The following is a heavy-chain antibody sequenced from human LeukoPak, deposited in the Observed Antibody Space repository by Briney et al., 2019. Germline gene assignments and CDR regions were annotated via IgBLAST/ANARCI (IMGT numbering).Heavy chain of an antibody. CDR3: ARHDPRAAAGTFDP. CDR2: IYYSGST. Sequence: PSETLSLTCTVSGGSISSYYWSWIRQPPGKGLEWIGYIYYSGSTNYNPSLKSRVSISVDTSKNHFSLKLSSLTTADTAVYYCARHDPRAAAGTFDPWGQGTLVTVSS. J-gene: IGHJ5*02. V-gene: IGHV4-59*08. D-gene: IGHD6-13*01. CDR1: GGSISSYY.